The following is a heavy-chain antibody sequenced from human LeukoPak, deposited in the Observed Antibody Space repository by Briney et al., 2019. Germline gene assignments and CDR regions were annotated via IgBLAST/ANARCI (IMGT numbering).Heavy chain of an antibody. CDR2: INPNSSGT. CDR3: ARASRGYCSGGSCYEWFDP. CDR1: GYTFTGYY. J-gene: IGHJ5*02. D-gene: IGHD2-15*01. Sequence: ASVKVSCKASGYTFTGYYMHWVRQAPGQGLEWMGWINPNSSGTDYAQKFQGRVTMTRDTSISTAYMELSRLRSDDTAVYYCARASRGYCSGGSCYEWFDPWGQGTLVTVSS. V-gene: IGHV1-2*02.